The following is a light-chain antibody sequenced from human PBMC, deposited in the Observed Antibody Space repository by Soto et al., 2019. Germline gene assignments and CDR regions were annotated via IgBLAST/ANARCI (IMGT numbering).Light chain of an antibody. V-gene: IGKV3-20*01. J-gene: IGKJ4*01. CDR2: GAS. CDR3: HQYDSSPFT. CDR1: QSVSSSY. Sequence: EIVLTQSPGTLSLSPGERATLSCRASQSVSSSYLASYQQKPGQATRLLIYGASSRATGVPDRFSGSGSGTHFTVTISVLQPEDVAVYYYHQYDSSPFTFGGGTKLEIK.